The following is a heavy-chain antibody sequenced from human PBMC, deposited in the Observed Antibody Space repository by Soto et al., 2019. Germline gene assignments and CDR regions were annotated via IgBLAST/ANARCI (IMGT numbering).Heavy chain of an antibody. D-gene: IGHD3-22*01. CDR2: ISSSGSTI. V-gene: IGHV3-48*03. CDR1: GFTFSSYE. CDR3: ARGSVSSGYPTDY. Sequence: GGSLRLSCAASGFTFSSYEMNWVRQAPGKGLEWVSYISSSGSTIYYADSVKGRFTISRDNAKNSLYLQMNSLRAEDTAVYYCARGSVSSGYPTDYWGQGTQVTVSS. J-gene: IGHJ4*02.